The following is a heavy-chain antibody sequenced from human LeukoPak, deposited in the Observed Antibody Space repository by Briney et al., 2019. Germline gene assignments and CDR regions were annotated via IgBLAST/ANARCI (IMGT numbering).Heavy chain of an antibody. CDR3: ARGVFGVVNGYYFDY. Sequence: SVKVSCKASGGTFSSYAISWVRQAPGQGLEWMGGIIPIFGTANYAQKFQGRVTMTRDMSTSTVYMELSSLRSEDTAVYYCARGVFGVVNGYYFDYWGQGTLVTVSS. CDR1: GGTFSSYA. D-gene: IGHD3-3*01. CDR2: IIPIFGTA. V-gene: IGHV1-69*05. J-gene: IGHJ4*02.